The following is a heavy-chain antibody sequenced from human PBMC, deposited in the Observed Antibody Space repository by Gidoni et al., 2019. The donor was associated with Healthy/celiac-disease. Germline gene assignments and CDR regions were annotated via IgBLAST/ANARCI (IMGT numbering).Heavy chain of an antibody. CDR2: ISYDGSNK. Sequence: QVPLVESGGGVVQPRRSLRLSCAASGFTFSSYGMHWVRQAPGKGLEWVAVISYDGSNKYYADSVKGRFTISRDNSKNTLYLKMNSVRAEDTAVYYCAKAVSRASDDWGQGTLVTVSS. J-gene: IGHJ4*02. D-gene: IGHD3-16*01. V-gene: IGHV3-30*18. CDR1: GFTFSSYG. CDR3: AKAVSRASDD.